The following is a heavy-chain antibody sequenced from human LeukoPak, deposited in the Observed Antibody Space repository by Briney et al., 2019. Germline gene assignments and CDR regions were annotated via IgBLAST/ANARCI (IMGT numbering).Heavy chain of an antibody. Sequence: GASVKVSCKASGYTFTSYYMHWVRQAPAQGLEWMGLINPSGGSTSYAQKFQGRVTMIRDMSKSTVYMELSSLRSEDTAVYYCARDVNSYYDSSGDTSDYWGQGTLVTVSS. J-gene: IGHJ4*02. CDR3: ARDVNSYYDSSGDTSDY. V-gene: IGHV1-46*01. D-gene: IGHD3-22*01. CDR2: INPSGGST. CDR1: GYTFTSYY.